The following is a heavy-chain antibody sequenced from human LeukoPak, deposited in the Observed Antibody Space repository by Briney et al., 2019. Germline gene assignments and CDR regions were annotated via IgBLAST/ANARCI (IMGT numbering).Heavy chain of an antibody. CDR1: GFTFSSYS. CDR3: ARDSANVDIVATPDAFDI. CDR2: ISSSSSTI. J-gene: IGHJ3*02. D-gene: IGHD5-12*01. V-gene: IGHV3-48*04. Sequence: GGSLRLSCAASGFTFSSYSMNWVRQALGKGLEWVSYISSSSSTIYYADSVKGRFTISRDNAKNSLYLQMNSLRAEDTAVYYCARDSANVDIVATPDAFDIWGQGTMVTVSS.